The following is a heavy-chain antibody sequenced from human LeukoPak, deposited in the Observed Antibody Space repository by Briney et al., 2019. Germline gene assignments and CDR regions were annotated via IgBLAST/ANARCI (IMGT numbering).Heavy chain of an antibody. Sequence: SETLSLTCAVYGGSFSGYYWSWIRQPPEKGLEWIGEINHSGSTNYNPSLKSRVTISVDTSKNQFSLKLSSVTAADTAVYYCARERRYCSSTSCYRSVFEYWGQGTLVTVSS. D-gene: IGHD2-2*02. CDR2: INHSGST. J-gene: IGHJ4*02. CDR3: ARERRYCSSTSCYRSVFEY. CDR1: GGSFSGYY. V-gene: IGHV4-34*01.